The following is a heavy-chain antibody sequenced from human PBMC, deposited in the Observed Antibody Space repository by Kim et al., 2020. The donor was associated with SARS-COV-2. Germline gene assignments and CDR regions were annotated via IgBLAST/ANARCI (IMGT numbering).Heavy chain of an antibody. V-gene: IGHV4-31*03. J-gene: IGHJ4*02. D-gene: IGHD6-6*01. CDR2: IYYSGST. Sequence: SETLSLTCTVSGGSISSGGYYWSWIRQHPGKGLEWIGYIYYSGSTYYNPSLKSRVTISVDTSKNQFSLKLSSVTAADTAVYYCARGGEQLAIDYWGQGTLVTVSS. CDR1: GGSISSGGYY. CDR3: ARGGEQLAIDY.